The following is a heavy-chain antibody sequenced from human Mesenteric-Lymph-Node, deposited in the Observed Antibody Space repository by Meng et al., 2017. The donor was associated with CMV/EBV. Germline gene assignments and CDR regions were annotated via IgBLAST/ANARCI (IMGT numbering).Heavy chain of an antibody. CDR2: INPSDGST. CDR3: ARVYGSVHFDY. Sequence: SCKASGYTFTTYFMHWVRQAPGHGLEWMGMINPSDGSTTYAQKFQDRVTMTRDTSTTTVYMELSSLRSEDTAVYYCARVYGSVHFDYWGQGTLVTVSS. D-gene: IGHD3-10*01. J-gene: IGHJ4*02. V-gene: IGHV1-46*01. CDR1: GYTFTTYF.